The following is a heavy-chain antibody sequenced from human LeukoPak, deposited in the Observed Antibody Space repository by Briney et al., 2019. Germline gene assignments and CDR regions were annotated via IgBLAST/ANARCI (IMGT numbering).Heavy chain of an antibody. J-gene: IGHJ5*02. CDR2: IYSGGST. CDR3: VTRLA. D-gene: IGHD3-16*01. V-gene: IGHV3-53*01. Sequence: GGSLRLSCAASGFTVSSNYMSWVRQAPGEGLDWVSMIYSGGSTNYADSVKGRFTISRDSSKNTLYLQMNSLRAEDTAVYYCVTRLAWGQGTLVTVSS. CDR1: GFTVSSNY.